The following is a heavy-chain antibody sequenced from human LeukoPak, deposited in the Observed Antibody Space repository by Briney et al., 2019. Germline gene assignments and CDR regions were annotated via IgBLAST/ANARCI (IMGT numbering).Heavy chain of an antibody. D-gene: IGHD5-12*01. Sequence: GGSLRLSCAASRFTVSSSYMSWVRQAPGKGLEWVSIISRDNTKNTLYLQMNSLRAEDTAVYYCAKGYDFGFDPWGQGTLVTVSS. CDR1: RFTVSSSY. V-gene: IGHV3-53*01. CDR3: AKGYDFGFDP. J-gene: IGHJ5*02.